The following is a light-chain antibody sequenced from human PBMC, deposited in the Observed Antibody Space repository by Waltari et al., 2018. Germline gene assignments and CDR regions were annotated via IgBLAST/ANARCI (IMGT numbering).Light chain of an antibody. CDR1: QGISSY. J-gene: IGKJ4*01. CDR3: LQHNSYPPT. Sequence: DIQMPQSPSSLSAYVGDTVTITCRASQGISSYLNWFQQKPGKAPKLLIYAATTLQSGVPSRFSGSGSGTEFTLTISSLQPEDFAAYYCLQHNSYPPTFGGGTKVEIK. CDR2: AAT. V-gene: IGKV1-17*01.